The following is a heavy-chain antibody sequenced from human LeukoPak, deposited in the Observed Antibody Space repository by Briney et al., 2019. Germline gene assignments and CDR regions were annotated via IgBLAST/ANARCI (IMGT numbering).Heavy chain of an antibody. CDR1: GFTFSSYS. D-gene: IGHD3-22*01. CDR2: ISSSSSTI. CDR3: ARAAPHYYDSTGPLDY. J-gene: IGHJ4*02. Sequence: GGSLRLSCAASGFTFSSYSMNWVRQAPGKGLEWVSYISSSSSTIYYADSVKGRFTISRDNAKNSLYLQMNSLRAEDTAVYYCARAAPHYYDSTGPLDYWGQGTLVTVSS. V-gene: IGHV3-48*01.